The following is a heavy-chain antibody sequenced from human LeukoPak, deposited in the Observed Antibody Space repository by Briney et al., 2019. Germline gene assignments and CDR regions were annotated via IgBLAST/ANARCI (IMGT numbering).Heavy chain of an antibody. V-gene: IGHV3-23*01. CDR2: ISGSGGST. CDR1: GFTFSSYA. J-gene: IGHJ5*02. CDR3: ARDAAAFGRYNWFDP. Sequence: GGSLRLSCAASGFTFSSYAMSWVRQAPGKGLEWVSAISGSGGSTYYADSVKGRFTISRDNSKNTLYLQMNSLRAEDTAVYYCARDAAAFGRYNWFDPWGQGTLVTVSS. D-gene: IGHD6-13*01.